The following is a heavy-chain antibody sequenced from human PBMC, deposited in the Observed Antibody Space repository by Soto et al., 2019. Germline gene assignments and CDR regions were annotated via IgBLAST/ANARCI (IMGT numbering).Heavy chain of an antibody. Sequence: QVQLVQSGAEVKKPGSSVKVSCKASGGTFSSYAISWGRQAPGQGLEWMGGIIPIFGTANYAQKFQGRVTLTEGESTSTAYMGQSSLRSEDTAVYYCAKGRGDLYRCGWYYWFDPWGQGTLVTVSS. D-gene: IGHD6-19*01. CDR1: GGTFSSYA. J-gene: IGHJ5*02. CDR2: IIPIFGTA. V-gene: IGHV1-69*01. CDR3: AKGRGDLYRCGWYYWFDP.